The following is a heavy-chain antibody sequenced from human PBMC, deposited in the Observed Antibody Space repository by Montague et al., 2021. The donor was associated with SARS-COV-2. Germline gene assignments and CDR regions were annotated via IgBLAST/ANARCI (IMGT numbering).Heavy chain of an antibody. CDR2: IYYTGST. J-gene: IGHJ4*02. V-gene: IGHV4-59*01. CDR1: GGSISTYY. Sequence: SETLSLTCTVSGGSISTYYWSWIRQPPGKGLEWIGYIYYTGSTKYNPSLKSRVTMSLDRPTNRFSLRLNSVTAAGTAMYYCARAQNTCFIANCVNYFDFWGLGAQVTVSS. CDR3: ARAQNTCFIANCVNYFDF. D-gene: IGHD1-1*01.